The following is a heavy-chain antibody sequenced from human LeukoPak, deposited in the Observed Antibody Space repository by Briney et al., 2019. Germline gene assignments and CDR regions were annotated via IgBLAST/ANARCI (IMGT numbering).Heavy chain of an antibody. D-gene: IGHD4-17*01. CDR1: GFTFSSYD. CDR3: ARDGAVTNGRYFDY. V-gene: IGHV3-30*03. CDR2: ISDDRSNK. J-gene: IGHJ4*02. Sequence: PGGSLRLSRAASGFTFSSYDMHWVRQASGKGLEWVAVISDDRSNKYYADSVKGRFTISRDNSKNTLYLQMNSLRAEDTAVYYCARDGAVTNGRYFDYWGQGTLVTVSS.